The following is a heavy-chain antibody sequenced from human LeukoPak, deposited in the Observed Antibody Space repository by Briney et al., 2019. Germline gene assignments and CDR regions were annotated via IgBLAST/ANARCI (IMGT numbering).Heavy chain of an antibody. V-gene: IGHV3-30-3*01. J-gene: IGHJ3*02. D-gene: IGHD2-21*01. CDR1: GFTFGSYA. CDR3: AKVGEESDAFDI. CDR2: ISYDGSNK. Sequence: GRSLRLSCAASGFTFGSYAMHWVRQAPGKGLEWVAFISYDGSNKYYADSVKGRFTISRDNSKNTLYLQMNSLRAEDTAVYYCAKVGEESDAFDIWGQGTMVTVSS.